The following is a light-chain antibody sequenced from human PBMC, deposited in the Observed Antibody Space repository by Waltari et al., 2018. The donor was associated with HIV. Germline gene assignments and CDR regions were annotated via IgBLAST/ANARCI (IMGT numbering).Light chain of an antibody. CDR2: QDS. CDR3: QAWDSNAALYV. Sequence: SYELTQPPSVSVSPGQTASITCSGDQLGDKYACWYQQKPGQSPVLVIYQDSKRPSRTRVRFSGSNSGNTATVTMSGTEARDEADYYCQAWDSNAALYVFGTGTKVTVL. J-gene: IGLJ1*01. V-gene: IGLV3-1*01. CDR1: QLGDKY.